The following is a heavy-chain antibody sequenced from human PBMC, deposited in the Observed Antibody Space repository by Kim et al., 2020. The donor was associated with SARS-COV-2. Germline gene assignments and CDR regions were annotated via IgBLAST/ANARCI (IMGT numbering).Heavy chain of an antibody. Sequence: YHADSVQGRFTISRDNSKNTLYLKMNSLRAEDTAVYYCAREVVGATWFDYWGQGTLVTVSS. D-gene: IGHD1-26*01. J-gene: IGHJ4*02. CDR3: AREVVGATWFDY. V-gene: IGHV3-66*01.